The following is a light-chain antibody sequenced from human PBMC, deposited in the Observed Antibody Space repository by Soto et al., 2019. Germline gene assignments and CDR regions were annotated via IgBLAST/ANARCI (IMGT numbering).Light chain of an antibody. CDR3: QQYNNWWT. Sequence: EIVITQSPATLYVSLGERATLSCRASQSVSSNLAWYQQKPGQAPRLLIYGASTRATGIPARFSGSGSGTEFTLTISSLQSEDFAVYYCQQYNNWWTFGQGTKLDIK. CDR1: QSVSSN. V-gene: IGKV3-15*01. J-gene: IGKJ1*01. CDR2: GAS.